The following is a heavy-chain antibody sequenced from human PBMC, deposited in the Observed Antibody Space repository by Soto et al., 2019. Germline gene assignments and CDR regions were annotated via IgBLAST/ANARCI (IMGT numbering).Heavy chain of an antibody. CDR1: GFTFSNYW. J-gene: IGHJ4*02. Sequence: GGSLRLSCAASGFTFSNYWMHWVRQAPGKGLEWVAVISYDGSNKYYADSVKGRFTISRDNSKNTLYLQMNSLRAEDTAVYYSAKDLYRGHFGVVKEGPDYWGQGTLVTVSS. CDR3: AKDLYRGHFGVVKEGPDY. CDR2: ISYDGSNK. D-gene: IGHD3-3*01. V-gene: IGHV3-30*18.